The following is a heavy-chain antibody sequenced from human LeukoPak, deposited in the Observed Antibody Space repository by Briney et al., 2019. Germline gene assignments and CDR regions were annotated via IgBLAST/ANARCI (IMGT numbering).Heavy chain of an antibody. CDR2: IQCTGRT. J-gene: IGHJ3*01. CDR1: GDPFTSTHYW. V-gene: IGHV4-39*01. Sequence: SETLSLTCTISGDPFTSTHYWWDWVRLSLGKGLEWIGAIQCTGRTFSNPSLKSRVTIPVDASKRQFSLDLRSATAADTAVYYCARRRHNFDYYDVWGQGTRVTVSS. D-gene: IGHD1-20*01. CDR3: ARRRHNFDYYDV.